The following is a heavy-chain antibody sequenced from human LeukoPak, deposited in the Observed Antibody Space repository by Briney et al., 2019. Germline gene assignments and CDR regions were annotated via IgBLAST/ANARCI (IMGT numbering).Heavy chain of an antibody. CDR1: GGSISSYY. Sequence: PSETLSLTCTVSGGSISSYYWSWIRQPPGKGLEWIGYIYYSGSTNYNPSLKSRVTISVDTSKNQFSLKLSSVTAADTAVYYCASHYYDSSGYYFFAFDIWGQGTMVTVSS. V-gene: IGHV4-59*01. CDR3: ASHYYDSSGYYFFAFDI. CDR2: IYYSGST. J-gene: IGHJ3*02. D-gene: IGHD3-22*01.